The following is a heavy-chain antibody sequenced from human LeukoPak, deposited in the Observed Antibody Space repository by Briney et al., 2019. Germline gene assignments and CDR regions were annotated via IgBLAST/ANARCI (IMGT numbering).Heavy chain of an antibody. V-gene: IGHV1-2*02. CDR3: AKGPPEYCSGGSCHSGRNWIDP. Sequence: GASVKVSCKASGYTFTGYYMHWVRQAPRQGLEWMGWINPNSGGADYAQKFQGRVTMTRDTSISTAYMALSRLRSDDTAVYYCAKGPPEYCSGGSCHSGRNWIDPWGQGTLVTVSS. CDR1: GYTFTGYY. CDR2: INPNSGGA. J-gene: IGHJ5*02. D-gene: IGHD2-15*01.